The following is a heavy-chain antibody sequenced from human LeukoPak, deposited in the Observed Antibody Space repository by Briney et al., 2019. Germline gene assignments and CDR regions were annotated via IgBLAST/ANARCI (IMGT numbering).Heavy chain of an antibody. Sequence: PSETLSLTCAVYGGSFSGYYWSWIRQPPGKGLEWIGEINHSGSTNYNPSLKSRVTISVDTSKNQFSLKLSSVTAADTAVYYCARRTYYDFWSGRRPHYYFDYWGQGTLVTVSS. CDR1: GGSFSGYY. D-gene: IGHD3-3*01. V-gene: IGHV4-34*01. J-gene: IGHJ4*02. CDR2: INHSGST. CDR3: ARRTYYDFWSGRRPHYYFDY.